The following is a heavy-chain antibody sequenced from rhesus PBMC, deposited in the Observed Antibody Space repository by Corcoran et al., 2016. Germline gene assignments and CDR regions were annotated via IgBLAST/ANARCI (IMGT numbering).Heavy chain of an antibody. V-gene: IGHV4-73*01. CDR3: AREEYCSGIYCYAPFDY. CDR1: GGSISGYYY. D-gene: IGHD2-27*01. J-gene: IGHJ4*01. Sequence: QVQLQQWGEGLVKPSETLSLICAVYGGSISGYYYWSWIRQPPGKALEWIGYNYVNSPSTNYNPSLKSPITISKDTSKNQFSLRLSSVTAADTAVYYCAREEYCSGIYCYAPFDYWGQGVLVTVSS. CDR2: NYVNSPST.